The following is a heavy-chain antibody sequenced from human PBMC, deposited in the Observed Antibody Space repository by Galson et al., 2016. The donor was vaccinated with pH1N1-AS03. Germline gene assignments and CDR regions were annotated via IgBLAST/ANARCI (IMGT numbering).Heavy chain of an antibody. V-gene: IGHV3-7*03. J-gene: IGHJ4*02. Sequence: SLRLSCAVSGFTFSTYWMSWVRQVPGKGLEWVANIKPDGSEKYYVDSVKGRFTISRDNAKNSLDLQMNSLRAEDTAVYYCGSDHNWNGYWGQGTLVTVSS. CDR1: GFTFSTYW. D-gene: IGHD1-20*01. CDR2: IKPDGSEK. CDR3: GSDHNWNGY.